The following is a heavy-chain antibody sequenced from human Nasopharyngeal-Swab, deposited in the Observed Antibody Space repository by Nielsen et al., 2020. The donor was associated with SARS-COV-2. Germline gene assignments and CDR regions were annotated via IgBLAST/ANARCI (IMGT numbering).Heavy chain of an antibody. CDR3: AKDPDSRAG. J-gene: IGHJ4*02. CDR2: ISYDGSNK. Sequence: GGSLRLSCAASGFTFSSYGMHWVRQAPGKGLEWVAVISYDGSNKYYADSVKGRFTISRDNSMNTLYLQMTSLRGEDTAVYYCAKDPDSRAGWGQGTLVTVSS. CDR1: GFTFSSYG. V-gene: IGHV3-30*18. D-gene: IGHD6-13*01.